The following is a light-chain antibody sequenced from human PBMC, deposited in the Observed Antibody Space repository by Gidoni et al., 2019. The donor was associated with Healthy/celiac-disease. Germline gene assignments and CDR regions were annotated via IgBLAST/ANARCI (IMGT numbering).Light chain of an antibody. CDR2: AAS. Sequence: DVQMTQSPSSLSATVGDRVTITCRASQSLDRFLNWYQQIPGKAPKLLIYAASTLQSGVPSRFSGSGSGTQFTLTITSLHPEDSATYFSQQSQGTPWTFGQGTKVKSN. CDR3: QQSQGTPWT. CDR1: QSLDRF. J-gene: IGKJ1*01. V-gene: IGKV1-39*01.